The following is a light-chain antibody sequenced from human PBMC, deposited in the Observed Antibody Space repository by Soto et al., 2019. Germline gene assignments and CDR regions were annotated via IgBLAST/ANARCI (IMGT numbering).Light chain of an antibody. CDR2: GAS. CDR1: QSVSSN. CDR3: QHYNNWPPWT. V-gene: IGKV3-15*01. Sequence: EIVMTQSPATPSVSPGERATLSCRASQSVSSNLAWYQQKPGQAPRLLISGASTRATGIPARFSGSGSGTEFTLTISSLQSEDFAVYYCQHYNNWPPWTFGQGTKVEIK. J-gene: IGKJ1*01.